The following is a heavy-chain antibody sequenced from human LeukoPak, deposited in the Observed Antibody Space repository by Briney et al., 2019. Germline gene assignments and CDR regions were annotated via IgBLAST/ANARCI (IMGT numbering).Heavy chain of an antibody. CDR1: GFTFSSYA. CDR2: ISGSGGST. Sequence: GGSPRLSCAASGFTFSSYAMSWVRQAPGKGLEWVSAISGSGGSTYYADSVKGRFTISRDNSKNTLYLQMNSLRAEDTAVYYCAKDRLLRGYSYGSYFDYWGQGTLVTVSS. CDR3: AKDRLLRGYSYGSYFDY. V-gene: IGHV3-23*01. D-gene: IGHD5-18*01. J-gene: IGHJ4*02.